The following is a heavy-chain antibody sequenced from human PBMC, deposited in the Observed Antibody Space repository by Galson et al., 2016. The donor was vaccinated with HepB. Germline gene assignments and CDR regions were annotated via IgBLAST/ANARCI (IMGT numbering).Heavy chain of an antibody. D-gene: IGHD2-21*02. CDR1: GGTFSSYA. Sequence: SVKVSCKASGGTFSSYAFSWVRQAPGQGLEWVGRSIPILGMANYAQKFQGRVTITANNSTSTTHMELSSLTSDDTAVYYCARGVTYYGSHYGMDVWGQGTSVTVSS. CDR2: SIPILGMA. CDR3: ARGVTYYGSHYGMDV. V-gene: IGHV1-69*04. J-gene: IGHJ6*02.